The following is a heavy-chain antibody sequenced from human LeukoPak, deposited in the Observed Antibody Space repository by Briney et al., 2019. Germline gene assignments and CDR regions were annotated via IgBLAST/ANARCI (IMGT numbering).Heavy chain of an antibody. CDR2: ISSSDSTL. CDR1: GFTFRDYY. D-gene: IGHD1-20*01. V-gene: IGHV3-11*01. J-gene: IGHJ4*02. Sequence: PGGSLRLSRAASGFTFRDYYMSWMPEAPGQGREWVSYISSSDSTLYYADSVKGRITISRDNAKNSLYLQMNSLRAEDTAVYYCARRRYNWSAIDYWGQGTLVTVSS. CDR3: ARRRYNWSAIDY.